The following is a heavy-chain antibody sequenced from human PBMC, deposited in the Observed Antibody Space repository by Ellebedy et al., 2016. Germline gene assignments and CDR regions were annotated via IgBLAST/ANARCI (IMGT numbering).Heavy chain of an antibody. CDR1: GYTFRSYT. CDR3: ARDRGYSGYDFSPDAFDV. D-gene: IGHD5-12*01. CDR2: ISVYNGDT. J-gene: IGHJ3*01. V-gene: IGHV1-18*01. Sequence: ASVKVSXXASGYTFRSYTISWVRQAPGQGLEWMGWISVYNGDTHYAQKVQGRVTMTTDTSMRTAYLEVRSLRSADTAVYYCARDRGYSGYDFSPDAFDVWGQGTMVTVSS.